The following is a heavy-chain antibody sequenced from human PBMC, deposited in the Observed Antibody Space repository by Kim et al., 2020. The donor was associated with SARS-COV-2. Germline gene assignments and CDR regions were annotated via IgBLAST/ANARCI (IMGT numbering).Heavy chain of an antibody. Sequence: SLKSRVTISVDTSKNQFSLKLSSVTAADTAVYYCARQTDSFNWDLYYFDYWGQGTLVTVSS. V-gene: IGHV4-39*01. J-gene: IGHJ4*02. D-gene: IGHD1-1*01. CDR3: ARQTDSFNWDLYYFDY.